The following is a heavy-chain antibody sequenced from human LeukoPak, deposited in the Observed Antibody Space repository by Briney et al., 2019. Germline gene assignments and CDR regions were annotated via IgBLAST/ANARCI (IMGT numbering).Heavy chain of an antibody. CDR3: AKGGGSGRLGY. Sequence: GGSLRLSCAVSGFTFTDYYMSWIRQAPGKGLEWVSYISSSSSFTNYADSVKGRFTISRDNAKNSLYLQMNSLRAEDTAVYYCAKGGGSGRLGYWGQGTLVTVSS. D-gene: IGHD3-10*01. V-gene: IGHV3-11*06. J-gene: IGHJ4*02. CDR2: ISSSSSFT. CDR1: GFTFTDYY.